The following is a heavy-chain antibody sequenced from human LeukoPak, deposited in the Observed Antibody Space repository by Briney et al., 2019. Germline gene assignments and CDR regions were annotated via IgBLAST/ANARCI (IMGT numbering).Heavy chain of an antibody. J-gene: IGHJ4*02. Sequence: GGSLRLSCAASGFTFSSDWMSWVRQAPGKGLEWVANINQDGRDKSYVDSVRGRFTISRDNARNSLYLQMNSLRAEDTAMCYCAGGAGYWGQGTLVTVSS. CDR1: GFTFSSDW. CDR2: INQDGRDK. CDR3: AGGAGY. V-gene: IGHV3-7*01.